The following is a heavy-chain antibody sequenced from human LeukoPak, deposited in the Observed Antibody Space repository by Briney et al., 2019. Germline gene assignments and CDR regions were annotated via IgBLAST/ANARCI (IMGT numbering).Heavy chain of an antibody. D-gene: IGHD3-3*01. J-gene: IGHJ6*03. CDR2: INPNSGGT. V-gene: IGHV1-2*02. CDR1: GYTFTDYY. Sequence: GASVKVSCKASGYTFTDYYIHWVRQAPGQGLEWMGWINPNSGGTNYAQKFQGRVTMTRDTSISTAYMELSRLRSDDTAVYYCARDNKNYDFWSGYNYYYYYYMDVWGKGTTVTVSS. CDR3: ARDNKNYDFWSGYNYYYYYYMDV.